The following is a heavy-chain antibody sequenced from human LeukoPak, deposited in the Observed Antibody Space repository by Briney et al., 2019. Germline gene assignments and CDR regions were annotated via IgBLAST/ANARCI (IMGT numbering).Heavy chain of an antibody. V-gene: IGHV3-48*01. CDR1: GFTFNSYS. D-gene: IGHD5-18*01. CDR3: ARLRGYSYGYLAY. Sequence: GGSLRLSCAASGFTFNSYSMNWVRQAPGKGLEWVSYISSSSSTIYYADSVKGRFTISRDNTKNSLYLQMNSLRAEDTAVYYCARLRGYSYGYLAYWGQGTLVTVSS. J-gene: IGHJ4*02. CDR2: ISSSSSTI.